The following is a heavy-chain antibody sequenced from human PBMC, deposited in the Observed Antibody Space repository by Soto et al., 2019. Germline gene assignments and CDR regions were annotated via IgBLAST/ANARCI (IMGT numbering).Heavy chain of an antibody. CDR1: GGTFSSYA. CDR3: ARRLYGDYDY. J-gene: IGHJ4*02. CDR2: IIPIFGTA. V-gene: IGHV1-69*13. Sequence: AVKVSCKASGGTFSSYAISWVRQAPGQGLEWMGGIIPIFGTANYAQKFQGRVTITADESTSTAYMELSSLRSDDTAVYYCARRLYGDYDYWGQGTLVTVSS. D-gene: IGHD4-17*01.